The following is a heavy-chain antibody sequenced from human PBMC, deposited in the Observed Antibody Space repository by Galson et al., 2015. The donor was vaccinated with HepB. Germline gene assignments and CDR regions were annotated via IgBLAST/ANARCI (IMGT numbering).Heavy chain of an antibody. CDR3: ARDHYDSSALDY. CDR2: INPSGGST. Sequence: SVKVSCKASGYTFGSYYLHWVRQAPGQGLEWMGIINPSGGSTTYAQKFQGRVTLTRDTSTSTVYMELSSLRSEDTAVYYCARDHYDSSALDYWGQGTLVTASS. J-gene: IGHJ4*02. D-gene: IGHD3-22*01. CDR1: GYTFGSYY. V-gene: IGHV1-46*01.